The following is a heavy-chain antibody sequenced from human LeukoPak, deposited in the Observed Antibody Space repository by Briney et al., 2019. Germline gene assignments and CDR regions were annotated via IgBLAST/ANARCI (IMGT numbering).Heavy chain of an antibody. CDR3: ARVTTVAPEAFDI. J-gene: IGHJ3*02. D-gene: IGHD4-23*01. Sequence: SETLSLTCAVYGGSFSGYYWSWIRQPPGKGLEWIGEINHSGSTNYNPSLTSRVTISVDTSKNQFSLKLSPVTAADTAVYYCARVTTVAPEAFDIWGQGTMVTVSS. V-gene: IGHV4-34*01. CDR1: GGSFSGYY. CDR2: INHSGST.